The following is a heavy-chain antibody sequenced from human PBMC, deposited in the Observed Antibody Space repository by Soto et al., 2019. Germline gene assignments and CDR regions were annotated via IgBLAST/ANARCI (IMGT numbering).Heavy chain of an antibody. D-gene: IGHD2-2*01. CDR3: ARDRGYCSSTSCYVAYAFDI. CDR1: GGSISSYY. Sequence: ETLSLTCTVSGGSISSYYWSWIRQPPGKGLEWIGYIYYSGSTNYNPSLKSRVTISVDTSKNQFSLKLSSVTAADTAVYYCARDRGYCSSTSCYVAYAFDIWGQGTMVTVSS. CDR2: IYYSGST. J-gene: IGHJ3*02. V-gene: IGHV4-59*01.